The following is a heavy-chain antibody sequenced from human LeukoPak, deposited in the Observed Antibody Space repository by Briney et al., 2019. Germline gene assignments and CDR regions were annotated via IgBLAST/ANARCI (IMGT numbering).Heavy chain of an antibody. CDR1: GFTFSSYG. V-gene: IGHV3-23*01. J-gene: IGHJ5*02. CDR3: AKDVWELRTGFDP. Sequence: GGSLRLSCAASGFTFSSYGMSWVRQPPGKGLEWVSGFSASSGSTYYADSVKGRFTISRDNSKNTLYLQMNSLRAEDTAVYCAKDVWELRTGFDPWGQGTLVTVSS. CDR2: FSASSGST. D-gene: IGHD1-26*01.